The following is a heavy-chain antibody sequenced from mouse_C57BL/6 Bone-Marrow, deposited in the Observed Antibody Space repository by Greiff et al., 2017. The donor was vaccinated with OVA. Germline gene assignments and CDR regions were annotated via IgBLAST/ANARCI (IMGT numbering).Heavy chain of an antibody. V-gene: IGHV10-1*01. CDR1: GFSFNTYA. CDR3: VRLGRGY. J-gene: IGHJ2*01. D-gene: IGHD4-1*01. Sequence: EAGGGLVQPTGSLKLSCAASGFSFNTYAMHWVRQAPGKGLEWVARIRSKSNNYATYYADSVKDKLTISRDDSESMLYLQMNNLKTEDTAMYYCVRLGRGYWGQGTTLTVSS. CDR2: IRSKSNNYAT.